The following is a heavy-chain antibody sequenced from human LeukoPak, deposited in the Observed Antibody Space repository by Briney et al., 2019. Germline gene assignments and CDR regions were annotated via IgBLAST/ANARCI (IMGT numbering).Heavy chain of an antibody. J-gene: IGHJ3*02. Sequence: SETLSLTCSVSGGSINSDYWNWIRQPPGKGLEWIGYIYHSGSTNYNPSLKSRITISIDKSKKQFSLKLISVTAADTAIYYCARVGGMTTINNAAFDIWGQGTMVTVSS. CDR1: GGSINSDY. CDR2: IYHSGST. D-gene: IGHD5-24*01. V-gene: IGHV4-59*01. CDR3: ARVGGMTTINNAAFDI.